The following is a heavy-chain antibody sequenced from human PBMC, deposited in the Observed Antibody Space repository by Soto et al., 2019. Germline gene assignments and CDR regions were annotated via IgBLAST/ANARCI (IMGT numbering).Heavy chain of an antibody. V-gene: IGHV1-2*04. CDR2: INPNSGGT. J-gene: IGHJ5*02. D-gene: IGHD2-2*01. Sequence: QVQLVQSGAEVKKPGASVKVSCKASGYTFTGYYMHWVRQAPGQGLEWMGWINPNSGGTNYAQKFQGWVTMTRDTSISTAYMELSRLRSDDTAVYYCARGLDCSSTSCYLWFDPWGQGTLVTVSS. CDR3: ARGLDCSSTSCYLWFDP. CDR1: GYTFTGYY.